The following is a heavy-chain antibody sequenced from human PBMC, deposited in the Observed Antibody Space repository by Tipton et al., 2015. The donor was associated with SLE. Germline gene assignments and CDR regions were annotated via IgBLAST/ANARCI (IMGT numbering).Heavy chain of an antibody. J-gene: IGHJ4*02. CDR3: ASANGSPGGFDY. D-gene: IGHD2-8*01. V-gene: IGHV1-69*06. Sequence: QLVQSGPEVKRPGSSVKVSCKASGSTFSSYAISWVRQAPGQGLEWMGGIIPIFGTANYAQKFQGRVTITADKSTSTAYMELSSLRSEDTAVYYCASANGSPGGFDYWGQGTLVTVSS. CDR2: IIPIFGTA. CDR1: GSTFSSYA.